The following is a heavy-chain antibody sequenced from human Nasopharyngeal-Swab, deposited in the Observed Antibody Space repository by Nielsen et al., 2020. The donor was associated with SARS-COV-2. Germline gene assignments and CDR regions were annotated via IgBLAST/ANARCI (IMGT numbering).Heavy chain of an antibody. CDR2: IYYSGST. J-gene: IGHJ5*02. Sequence: SETLSLTCTVSGGSISSYYWSWIRQPPGKGLEWIGYIYYSGSTNYNTSLKSRVTISVDTSKNQFSLKLSSVTAADTAVYYCARSKAAHNWFDPWGQGTLVTVSS. CDR3: ARSKAAHNWFDP. D-gene: IGHD6-6*01. CDR1: GGSISSYY. V-gene: IGHV4-59*01.